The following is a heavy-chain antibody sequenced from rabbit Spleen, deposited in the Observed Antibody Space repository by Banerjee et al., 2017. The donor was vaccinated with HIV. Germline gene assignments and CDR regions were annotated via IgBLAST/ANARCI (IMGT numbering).Heavy chain of an antibody. D-gene: IGHD8-1*01. CDR2: IDPVFGIT. V-gene: IGHV1S7*01. J-gene: IGHJ4*01. CDR3: ARDGTGGSYFAL. CDR1: GFTLSSYY. Sequence: ESGGGLVQAGGSLKLSCKASGFTLSSYYMNWVRQAPGKGLEWIGYIDPVFGITYYANWVNGRFSISRENAQNTVFLQMTSLTAADTATYFCARDGTGGSYFALWGPGTLVTVS.